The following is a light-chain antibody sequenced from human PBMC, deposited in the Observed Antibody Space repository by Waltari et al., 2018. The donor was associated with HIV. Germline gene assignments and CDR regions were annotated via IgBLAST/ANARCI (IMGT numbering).Light chain of an antibody. Sequence: IVLTQSPGTLSLSPGERATFSCRASQSVSSDLAWYHQRPGQAPRLLIYGASTRSTGIPDRFSVSGSETDFTLTINSLEPEDFAVYYCPHYTSSPPWTFGQWTKVEIK. CDR1: QSVSSD. CDR3: PHYTSSPPWT. V-gene: IGKV3-20*01. J-gene: IGKJ1*01. CDR2: GAS.